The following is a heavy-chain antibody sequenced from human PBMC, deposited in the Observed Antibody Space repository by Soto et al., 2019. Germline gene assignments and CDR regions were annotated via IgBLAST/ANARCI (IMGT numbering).Heavy chain of an antibody. CDR1: GRTFSSYT. CDR2: IIPILGIA. V-gene: IGHV1-69*04. J-gene: IGHJ4*02. CDR3: ARDKHGDYADY. D-gene: IGHD4-17*01. Sequence: EASVKVSCKASGRTFSSYTISWVRQAPGQGLEWMGRIIPILGIANYAQKFQGRVTITADKSTSTAYMELSSLRSEDTAVYYCARDKHGDYADYWGQGTLVTVSS.